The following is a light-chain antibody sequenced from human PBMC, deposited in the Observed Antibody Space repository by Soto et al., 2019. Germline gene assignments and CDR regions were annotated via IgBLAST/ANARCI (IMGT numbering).Light chain of an antibody. V-gene: IGLV1-40*01. J-gene: IGLJ1*01. CDR2: GNS. CDR1: SSNIGAGYD. CDR3: QSYDSSLSGYYV. Sequence: QSVLTQPPSVSGAPGQRVTISCTGSSSNIGAGYDVHWYQQLPGTAPKLLIYGNSNRPSGVPDRFSGSKSGTSASLAITGLQAEDEAYYYCQSYDSSLSGYYVFGTGTKVTV.